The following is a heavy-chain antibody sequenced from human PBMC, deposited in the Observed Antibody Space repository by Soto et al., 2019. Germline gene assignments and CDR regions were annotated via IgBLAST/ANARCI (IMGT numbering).Heavy chain of an antibody. CDR2: ISSSSSYI. Sequence: GGSLRLSCAASGFTFSSYSMNWVRQAPGKGLEWVSSISSSSSYIYYADSVKGRFTISRDNAKNSLYLQMNSLRAEDTAVYYCARDAGAKGSGWYPDYWGQGTLVTVSS. J-gene: IGHJ4*02. V-gene: IGHV3-21*01. D-gene: IGHD6-19*01. CDR3: ARDAGAKGSGWYPDY. CDR1: GFTFSSYS.